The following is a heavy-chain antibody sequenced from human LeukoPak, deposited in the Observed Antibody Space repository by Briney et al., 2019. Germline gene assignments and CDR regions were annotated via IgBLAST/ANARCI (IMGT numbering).Heavy chain of an antibody. Sequence: GGSLRLSCAASGFTFKSYSMNWVRQAPGKGLEWVSYISSSGNSISYADSVKGRFTISRDNAKNSLFLQMNSLRAEDTAVYYCARDQVSIAGTGIDYWGQGTLVTVSS. J-gene: IGHJ4*02. V-gene: IGHV3-48*04. CDR1: GFTFKSYS. CDR3: ARDQVSIAGTGIDY. CDR2: ISSSGNSI. D-gene: IGHD6-13*01.